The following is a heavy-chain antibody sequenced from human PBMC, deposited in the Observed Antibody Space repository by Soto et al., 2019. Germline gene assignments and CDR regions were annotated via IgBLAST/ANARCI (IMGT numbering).Heavy chain of an antibody. Sequence: ASETLSLTCTVSGGSISSSSYYWTWIRQPPGKGLEWIGYVFYSGSTYYNPSLKSRVAISLDTSKNQFSLKLNSVTAADTAVYYRAVRILTKHYFDYWGQGTPVTVSS. D-gene: IGHD3-3*01. V-gene: IGHV4-30-4*01. J-gene: IGHJ4*02. CDR1: GGSISSSSYY. CDR2: VFYSGST. CDR3: AVRILTKHYFDY.